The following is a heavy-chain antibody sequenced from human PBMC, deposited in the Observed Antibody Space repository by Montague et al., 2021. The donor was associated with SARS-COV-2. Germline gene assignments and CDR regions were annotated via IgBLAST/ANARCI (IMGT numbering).Heavy chain of an antibody. CDR2: INHSGST. D-gene: IGHD3-9*01. Sequence: SETLSLTCAIYGGSFSGYYWSWIRQPPGKGLEWIGEINHSGSTNXNPSLKSRVTISVDTSKNQFSLKLSSVTAADTAVYYCARGHYDILTGYDEYYFDYWGQGTPVTVSS. J-gene: IGHJ4*02. CDR1: GGSFSGYY. V-gene: IGHV4-34*01. CDR3: ARGHYDILTGYDEYYFDY.